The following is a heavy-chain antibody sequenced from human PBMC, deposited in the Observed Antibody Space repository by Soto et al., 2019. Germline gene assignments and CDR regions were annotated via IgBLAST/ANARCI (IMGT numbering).Heavy chain of an antibody. V-gene: IGHV3-30*18. Sequence: GASLRLSCAASGFTFSSYGMHWVRQAPGKALEWVAVISYDGSNKYYADSVKGRFTISRDNSKNTLYLQMNSLRAEDTAVYYCAKDLKKDYYDSSAPLDYWGQGTLVTVSS. D-gene: IGHD3-22*01. CDR3: AKDLKKDYYDSSAPLDY. J-gene: IGHJ4*02. CDR2: ISYDGSNK. CDR1: GFTFSSYG.